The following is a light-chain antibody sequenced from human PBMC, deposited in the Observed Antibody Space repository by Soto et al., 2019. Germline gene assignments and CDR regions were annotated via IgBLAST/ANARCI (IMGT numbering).Light chain of an antibody. CDR2: AAS. CDR3: QKYNSAPRT. Sequence: DIQMTQSPSSLSASVGDRVTITCRASQGISNYLAWYQQKPGKVPKLLIYAASTLQSGVPSRFSGSGSGTDVTRTISSLQPEDVATCYCQKYNSAPRTLGQGTKVEIK. J-gene: IGKJ1*01. V-gene: IGKV1-27*01. CDR1: QGISNY.